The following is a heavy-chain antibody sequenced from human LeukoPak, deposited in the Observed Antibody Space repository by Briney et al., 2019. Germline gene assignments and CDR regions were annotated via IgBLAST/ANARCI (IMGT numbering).Heavy chain of an antibody. CDR3: ARLDYYDSSGYYYPRAPDNNDY. Sequence: SGTLSLTCTVSGGSISSSSYYWGWIRQPPGKGLEWIGSIYYSGSTYYNPSLKSRVTISVDTSKNQFSLKLSSVTAADTAVYYCARLDYYDSSGYYYPRAPDNNDYWGQGTLVTVSS. CDR2: IYYSGST. CDR1: GGSISSSSYY. J-gene: IGHJ4*02. D-gene: IGHD3-22*01. V-gene: IGHV4-39*01.